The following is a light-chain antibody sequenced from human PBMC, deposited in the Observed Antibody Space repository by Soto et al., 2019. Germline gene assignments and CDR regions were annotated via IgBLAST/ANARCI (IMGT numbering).Light chain of an antibody. CDR3: QQYNNWPPWT. CDR1: QSVSRT. Sequence: EIVMTQSPATLSVSPGERATLSCRASQSVSRTLAWSQQKPGQAPRLLIYGASTRATGIPARFSGGGSGTEFTLTISSLQSEDFAIYYCQQYNNWPPWTFGQGTKVEIK. CDR2: GAS. J-gene: IGKJ1*01. V-gene: IGKV3-15*01.